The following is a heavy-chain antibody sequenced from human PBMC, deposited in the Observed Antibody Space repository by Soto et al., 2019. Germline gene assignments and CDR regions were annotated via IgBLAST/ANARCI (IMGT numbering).Heavy chain of an antibody. CDR3: SRPVDGY. D-gene: IGHD6-19*01. V-gene: IGHV3-48*03. J-gene: IGHJ4*02. CDR1: GFTFSSYE. Sequence: PGGSLRLSCAASGFTFSSYEMNWVRQAPGEGLEWVSYISSSGTIIYYADSVKGRFTISRDNAKNSLYLQMNSLRAEDTAVYYCSRPVDGYWGQGTLVTVSS. CDR2: ISSSGTII.